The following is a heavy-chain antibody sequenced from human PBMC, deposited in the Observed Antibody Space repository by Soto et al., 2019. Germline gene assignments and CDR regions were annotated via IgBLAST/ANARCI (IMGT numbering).Heavy chain of an antibody. CDR2: INHSGST. CDR3: AGGREEGVVVVAAPPAFDI. J-gene: IGHJ3*02. V-gene: IGHV4-34*01. Sequence: SETLSLTCAVYGGSFSGYYWSWIRQPPGKGLEWIGEINHSGSTNYNPSLKSRVTISVDTSKNQFSLKLSSVTVADTAVYYCAGGREEGVVVVAAPPAFDIWGQGTMVTVSS. CDR1: GGSFSGYY. D-gene: IGHD2-15*01.